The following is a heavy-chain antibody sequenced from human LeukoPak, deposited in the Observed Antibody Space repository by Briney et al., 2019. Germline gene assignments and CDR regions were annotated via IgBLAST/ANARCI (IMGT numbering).Heavy chain of an antibody. J-gene: IGHJ4*02. CDR3: ARGDYYDSSGYYAPFDY. CDR1: GGTFSSYA. CDR2: IIPSFSTA. Sequence: SSVKVSCKASGGTFSSYAISWVRHPPGQGLEWMGVIIPSFSTANYAQKFQGRVTITAYESTSTAYMELSSLRSEDTAVYYCARGDYYDSSGYYAPFDYWGQGTLVTVSS. D-gene: IGHD3-22*01. V-gene: IGHV1-69*13.